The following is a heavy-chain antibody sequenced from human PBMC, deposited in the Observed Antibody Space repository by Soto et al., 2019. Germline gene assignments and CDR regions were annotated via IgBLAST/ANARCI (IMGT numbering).Heavy chain of an antibody. D-gene: IGHD3-3*01. CDR3: ARVAGITIFGVPWFDP. CDR1: GGSISSYY. J-gene: IGHJ5*02. V-gene: IGHV4-59*01. Sequence: SETLSLTCTVSGGSISSYYWSWIRQPPGKGLEWIGYIYYSGSTNYNPSLKSRVTISVDTSKNQFSLKLSSVTAADTAVYYCARVAGITIFGVPWFDPWGQGTLVTVSS. CDR2: IYYSGST.